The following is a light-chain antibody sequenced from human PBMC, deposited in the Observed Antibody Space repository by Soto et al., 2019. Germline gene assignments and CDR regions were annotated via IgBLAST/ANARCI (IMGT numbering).Light chain of an antibody. J-gene: IGLJ1*01. V-gene: IGLV2-14*01. CDR3: ASYTRGGTYV. Sequence: HCVLTRHSSVSWSPGQSITISCTGTSGDVGAYNYVSRYQQHPGKAPNILIYEVNNRPSGVSNRFSGSKSGNTASLTISALQAEDEADYYCASYTRGGTYVFGTGTKVTVL. CDR2: EVN. CDR1: SGDVGAYNY.